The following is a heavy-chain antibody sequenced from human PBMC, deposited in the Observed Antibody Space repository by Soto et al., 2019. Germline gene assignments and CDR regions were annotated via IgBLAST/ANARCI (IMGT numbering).Heavy chain of an antibody. CDR1: GGSISSYY. J-gene: IGHJ4*02. Sequence: SETLSLTCTVSGGSISSYYWSWIRQPPGKGLEWIGYIYYSGSTNYNPSLKSRVTISVDTSKNQFSLKLSSVTAADTVVYYCARQNRFLEWFEPGSFDYWGQGTLVTVSS. CDR3: ARQNRFLEWFEPGSFDY. D-gene: IGHD3-3*01. CDR2: IYYSGST. V-gene: IGHV4-59*08.